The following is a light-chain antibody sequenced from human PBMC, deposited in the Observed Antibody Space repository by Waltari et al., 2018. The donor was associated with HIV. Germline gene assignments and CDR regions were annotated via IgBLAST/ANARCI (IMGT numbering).Light chain of an antibody. CDR1: QSVTKY. Sequence: EVVMTQSPATLSVSPGESAPLSCRASQSVTKYVAWYQQAPGQPPRLLIYDTSTRAAGIPARFSGSGSGTGFTLTISDLQSEDFAVYYCQQYSNWPRITFGPGTKV. CDR3: QQYSNWPRIT. J-gene: IGKJ3*01. CDR2: DTS. V-gene: IGKV3-15*01.